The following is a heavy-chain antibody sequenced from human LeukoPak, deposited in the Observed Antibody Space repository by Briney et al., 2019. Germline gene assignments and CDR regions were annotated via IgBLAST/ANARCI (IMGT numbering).Heavy chain of an antibody. Sequence: PGGSLRLSRAASGFTFSNYNMNWVRQAPGKGLEWVSSISSSSGYIYYADSVKGRFTISRDNAKNSLYLQMNSLRGEDTAVYYCARDPQWPLDYWGQGTLVTVSS. J-gene: IGHJ4*02. CDR3: ARDPQWPLDY. CDR1: GFTFSNYN. CDR2: ISSSSGYI. D-gene: IGHD6-19*01. V-gene: IGHV3-21*01.